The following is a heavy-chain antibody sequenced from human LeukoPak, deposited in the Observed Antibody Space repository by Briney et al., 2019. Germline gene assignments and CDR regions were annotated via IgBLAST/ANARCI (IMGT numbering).Heavy chain of an antibody. CDR3: ARDNSMGGRGWWFDP. CDR1: GFSLSNYY. J-gene: IGHJ5*02. D-gene: IGHD2-15*01. CDR2: ISPTGDGT. Sequence: ASVTVSCKAFGFSLSNYYMHWVRQAPGQGLEWMGVISPTGDGTEYARNFYGRVTLTRDMSTSTDYMELSSLISEDTAVYYCARDNSMGGRGWWFDPWGQGTLVTVSS. V-gene: IGHV1-46*01.